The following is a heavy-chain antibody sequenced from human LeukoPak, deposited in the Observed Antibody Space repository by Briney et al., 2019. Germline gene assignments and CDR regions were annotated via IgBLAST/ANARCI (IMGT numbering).Heavy chain of an antibody. CDR3: ARHYGDYVQGDY. D-gene: IGHD4-17*01. J-gene: IGHJ4*02. Sequence: GGSLRLSCAASGFTVSSNYMSWVRQAPGKGLEWVSVIFSSGSTYYADSVKGRFTISRDDSKNTLYLQMNSLRAEDTAVYYCARHYGDYVQGDYWGQGTLVTVSS. V-gene: IGHV3-66*04. CDR2: IFSSGST. CDR1: GFTVSSNY.